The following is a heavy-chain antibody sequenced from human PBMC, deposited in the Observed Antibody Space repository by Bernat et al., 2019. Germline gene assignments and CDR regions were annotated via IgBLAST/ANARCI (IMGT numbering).Heavy chain of an antibody. CDR3: AKDQGYSYDFDY. D-gene: IGHD5-18*01. V-gene: IGHV3-30*18. J-gene: IGHJ4*02. Sequence: QVQLVESGGGVVQPGRSLRLSCAASGFTFSSYGMHWVRQAPGKGLEWVAVISYDGSNKYYADSMKGRFTISRDNSKNTLYLQMNSLRAEDTAVYYCAKDQGYSYDFDYWGQGTLVTVSS. CDR2: ISYDGSNK. CDR1: GFTFSSYG.